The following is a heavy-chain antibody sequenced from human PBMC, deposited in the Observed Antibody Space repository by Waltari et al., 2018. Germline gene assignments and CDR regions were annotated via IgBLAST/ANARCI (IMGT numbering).Heavy chain of an antibody. CDR3: ARADTSTSYFYYYMDV. J-gene: IGHJ6*03. D-gene: IGHD1-26*01. Sequence: QVQLQESGPGLVKPSETLSLTCTVSRGSTRTYYWSWVRQSPGKGLEWIGYIHYSGSSVYNPSLRSRVAISLDTPKNQFSLRLRSVTAADAAIYYCARADTSTSYFYYYMDVWGKGTTVTVSS. V-gene: IGHV4-59*01. CDR2: IHYSGSS. CDR1: RGSTRTYY.